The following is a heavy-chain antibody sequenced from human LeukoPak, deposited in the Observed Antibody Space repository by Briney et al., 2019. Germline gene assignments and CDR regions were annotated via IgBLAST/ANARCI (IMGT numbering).Heavy chain of an antibody. J-gene: IGHJ6*02. D-gene: IGHD2-2*02. CDR3: ARASVPDIVVVPAAISGYYYYGMDV. CDR1: GYTFTSYY. CDR2: INPSGGST. Sequence: ASVKVSCKASGYTFTSYYMHWVRQAPGQGLEWMGIINPSGGSTSYAQKFQGRVTMTRDTSTSTVYMELSSLRSGDTAVYYCARASVPDIVVVPAAISGYYYYGMDVWGQGTTVTVSS. V-gene: IGHV1-46*01.